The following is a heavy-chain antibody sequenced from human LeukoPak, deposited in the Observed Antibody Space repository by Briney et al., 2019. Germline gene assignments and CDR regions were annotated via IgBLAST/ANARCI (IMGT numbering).Heavy chain of an antibody. D-gene: IGHD2-2*01. CDR3: ARDRDIVVVPAALLDYGDPRAFDI. Sequence: GASVKVSCKASGGTFSSYAISWVRQAPGQGLEWMGWISAYNGNTNYAQKLQGRVTMTTDTSTSTAYMELRSLRSDDTAVYYCARDRDIVVVPAALLDYGDPRAFDIWGQGTMVTVSS. J-gene: IGHJ3*02. CDR1: GGTFSSYA. V-gene: IGHV1-18*01. CDR2: ISAYNGNT.